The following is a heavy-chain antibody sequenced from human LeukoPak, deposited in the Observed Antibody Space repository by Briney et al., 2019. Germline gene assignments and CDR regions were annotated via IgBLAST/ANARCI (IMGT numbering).Heavy chain of an antibody. J-gene: IGHJ5*02. CDR3: ARPRVGATGWFDP. D-gene: IGHD1-26*01. Sequence: GGSLRLSCAASGFTVSGDYMSWVRQAPGKGLEWVSVICTGGSTYYADSVKGRFTISRDSSKNTLYLQMNSLRAEDTAVYYCARPRVGATGWFDPWGQGTLVTVSS. CDR2: ICTGGST. V-gene: IGHV3-53*01. CDR1: GFTVSGDY.